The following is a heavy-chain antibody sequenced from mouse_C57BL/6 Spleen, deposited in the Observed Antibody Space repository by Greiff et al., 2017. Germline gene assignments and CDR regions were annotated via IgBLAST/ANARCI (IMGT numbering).Heavy chain of an antibody. V-gene: IGHV1-15*01. D-gene: IGHD3-3*01. CDR3: TRCLGYYFDD. J-gene: IGHJ2*01. CDR2: IDPETGGT. Sequence: VQLQQSGAELVRPGASVTLSCKASGYTFTDYEMHWVKQTPVHGLEWIGAIDPETGGTAYNQKFKGKARLTADKSSSPAYMELRSLTSEDSAVYYCTRCLGYYFDDWGQGTTLTVSS. CDR1: GYTFTDYE.